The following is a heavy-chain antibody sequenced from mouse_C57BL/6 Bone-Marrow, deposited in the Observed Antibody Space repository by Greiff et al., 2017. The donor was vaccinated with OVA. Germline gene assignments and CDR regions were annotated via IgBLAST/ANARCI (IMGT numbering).Heavy chain of an antibody. J-gene: IGHJ3*01. V-gene: IGHV1-61*01. CDR3: AVWLRRLRFAY. CDR1: GYTFTSYW. Sequence: VQLQQPGAELVRPGSSVKLSCKASGYTFTSYWMDWVKQRPGQGLEWIGNIYPSDSETHYNQKFKDKATLTVDKSSSTAYMQLSSLTSEDSAVYYWAVWLRRLRFAYWGQGTLVTVSA. CDR2: IYPSDSET. D-gene: IGHD2-2*01.